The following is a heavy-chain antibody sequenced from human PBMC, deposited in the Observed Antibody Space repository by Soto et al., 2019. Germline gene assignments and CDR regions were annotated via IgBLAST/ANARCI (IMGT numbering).Heavy chain of an antibody. CDR2: IYYSGST. D-gene: IGHD3-10*01. Sequence: PSETLCLTCTVSGGSVSSGGYYWSWIRQPPGKGLEWIGYIYYSGSTNYNPSLKSRVTISVDTSKNQFSLKLSSVTAADTAVYYCARYGSGSMYYYYGMDVWGQGTTVTVSS. CDR3: ARYGSGSMYYYYGMDV. V-gene: IGHV4-61*08. CDR1: GGSVSSGGYY. J-gene: IGHJ6*02.